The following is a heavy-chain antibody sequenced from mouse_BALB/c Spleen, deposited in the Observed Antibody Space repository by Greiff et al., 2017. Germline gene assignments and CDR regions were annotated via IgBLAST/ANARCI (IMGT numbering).Heavy chain of an antibody. CDR3: AREQLGLAYYYAMDY. CDR2: IYPYNGGT. D-gene: IGHD3-1*01. V-gene: IGHV1S29*02. CDR1: GYTFTDYN. J-gene: IGHJ4*01. Sequence: EVQLQQSGPELVKPGASVKISCKASGYTFTDYNMHWVKQSHGKSLEWIGYIYPYNGGTGYNQKFKSKATLTVDNSSSTAYMELRSLTSEDSAVYDCAREQLGLAYYYAMDYWGQGTSVTVSS.